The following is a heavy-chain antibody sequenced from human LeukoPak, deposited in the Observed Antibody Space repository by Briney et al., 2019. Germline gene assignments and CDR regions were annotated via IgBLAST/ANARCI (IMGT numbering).Heavy chain of an antibody. CDR2: ISAGNGNT. CDR3: ARDFSSSWYVFGY. D-gene: IGHD6-13*01. V-gene: IGHV1-3*01. J-gene: IGHJ4*02. CDR1: GYTFTSYV. Sequence: GASVKVSCKASGYTFTSYVIHWVRQAPGQRPEWMGWISAGNGNTKYSQKFRGRVTITRDTSAGTAYMELSSLRSEDTAVYYCARDFSSSWYVFGYWGQGILVTVSS.